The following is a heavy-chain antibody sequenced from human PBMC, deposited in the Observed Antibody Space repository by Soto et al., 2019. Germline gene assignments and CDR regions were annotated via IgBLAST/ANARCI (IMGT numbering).Heavy chain of an antibody. V-gene: IGHV4-4*02. CDR3: SSRITDAPT. Sequence: QVQLQESGPGLVKPSGTLSLTCAVSGGSISSGWWTWVRQPPGKGLEWIGEILYSGRTNYNSSLNSRVTILIDKSKKQFSLNLSSVTAVDTAVYYCSSRITDAPTWGQGTLVTVSS. CDR1: GGSISSGW. J-gene: IGHJ5*02. CDR2: ILYSGRT. D-gene: IGHD2-2*01.